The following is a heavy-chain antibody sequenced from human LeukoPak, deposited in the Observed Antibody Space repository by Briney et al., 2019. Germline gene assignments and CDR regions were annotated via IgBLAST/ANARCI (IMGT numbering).Heavy chain of an antibody. V-gene: IGHV3-30*02. J-gene: IGHJ3*02. D-gene: IGHD3-3*01. CDR1: GFTFSSYG. CDR3: AKDQYDFWSGYLSFSPGAFDI. Sequence: PGGSLRLSCAASGFTFSSYGMHWVRQAPGKGLEWVAFIRYDGSNKYYADSVKVRFTISRDNSKNTLYLQMNSLRAEDTAVYYCAKDQYDFWSGYLSFSPGAFDIWGQGTMVTVSS. CDR2: IRYDGSNK.